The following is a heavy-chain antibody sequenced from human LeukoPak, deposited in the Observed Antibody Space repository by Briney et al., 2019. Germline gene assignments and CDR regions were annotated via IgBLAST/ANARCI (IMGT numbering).Heavy chain of an antibody. Sequence: ASVKVSCKASGGTFSSYAISWVRQAPGQGLEWMGRIIPILGIANYAQKFQGRVTITADKSTSTAYMELSSLRSEDTAVYYCARGRGYSGYFDYWGQGTLVTVPS. J-gene: IGHJ4*02. CDR1: GGTFSSYA. CDR3: ARGRGYSGYFDY. D-gene: IGHD5-12*01. CDR2: IIPILGIA. V-gene: IGHV1-69*04.